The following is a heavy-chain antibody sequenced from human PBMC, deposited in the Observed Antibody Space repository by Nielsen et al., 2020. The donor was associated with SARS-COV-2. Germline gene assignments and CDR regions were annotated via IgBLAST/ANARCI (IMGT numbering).Heavy chain of an antibody. CDR1: GFTFDDYA. Sequence: SLKISCAASGFTFDDYAMHWVRQAPGKGLEWVSGISWNSGSTGYADSVKGRFTISRDNAKNSLYLQMNSLRAEDTALYYCAKVAYGSGSSFDDAFDIWGQGTMVTVSS. CDR2: ISWNSGST. J-gene: IGHJ3*02. CDR3: AKVAYGSGSSFDDAFDI. V-gene: IGHV3-9*01. D-gene: IGHD3-10*01.